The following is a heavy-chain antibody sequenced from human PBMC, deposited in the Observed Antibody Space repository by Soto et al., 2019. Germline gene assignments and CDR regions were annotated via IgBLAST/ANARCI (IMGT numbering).Heavy chain of an antibody. CDR1: GFTFSSYW. CDR2: INSDGSST. V-gene: IGHV3-74*01. J-gene: IGHJ4*02. D-gene: IGHD5-12*01. CDR3: ASTPLSVYDYDPDVHFDY. Sequence: GGSLRLSCAASGFTFSSYWMHWVRQAPGKGLVWVSRINSDGSSTSYADSVKGRFTISRDNAKNTLYLQMNSLRAEGTAVYYCASTPLSVYDYDPDVHFDYWGQGTLVTVSS.